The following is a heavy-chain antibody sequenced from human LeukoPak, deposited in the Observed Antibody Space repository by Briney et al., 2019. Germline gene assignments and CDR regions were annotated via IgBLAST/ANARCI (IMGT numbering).Heavy chain of an antibody. CDR3: ARVERFGSGSYY. CDR1: GYRFSDYY. Sequence: ASVKVCCKASGYRFSDYYLNWVRQAPGQGLEWMGWINPDSGGTNYAQKFQGRVTMTRDTSIGTAYMELSRLRSDDTAVYYCARVERFGSGSYYWGQGTKIIVSS. J-gene: IGHJ3*01. D-gene: IGHD3-10*01. V-gene: IGHV1-2*02. CDR2: INPDSGGT.